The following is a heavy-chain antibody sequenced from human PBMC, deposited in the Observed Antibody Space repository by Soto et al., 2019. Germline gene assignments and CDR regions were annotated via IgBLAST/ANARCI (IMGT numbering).Heavy chain of an antibody. CDR2: IRSKANSYAT. J-gene: IGHJ6*02. CDR1: GFTFSGSA. D-gene: IGHD5-18*01. V-gene: IGHV3-73*01. CDR3: TRPKSESYGYYYYGMDV. Sequence: GGSLRLSCAASGFTFSGSAMHWVRQASGKGLEWVGRIRSKANSYATAYAASVKGRFTISRDDSKNTAYLQMNSLKTEDTAVYYCTRPKSESYGYYYYGMDVWGQGTTVTVPS.